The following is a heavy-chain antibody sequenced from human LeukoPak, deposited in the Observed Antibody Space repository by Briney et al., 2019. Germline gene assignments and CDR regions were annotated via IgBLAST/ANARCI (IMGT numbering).Heavy chain of an antibody. CDR2: INEDGSEK. V-gene: IGHV3-7*01. J-gene: IGHJ6*03. CDR3: ARALGYQLLPGYYYYMDV. Sequence: GSLRLSCAASGLTFSGYWMSWVRQAPGKGLEWVANINEDGSEKYYVDSVKGRFTISRDNAKNSLCLQVNSLRAADTAVYYCARALGYQLLPGYYYYMDVWGKGTTVTVSS. CDR1: GLTFSGYW. D-gene: IGHD2-2*01.